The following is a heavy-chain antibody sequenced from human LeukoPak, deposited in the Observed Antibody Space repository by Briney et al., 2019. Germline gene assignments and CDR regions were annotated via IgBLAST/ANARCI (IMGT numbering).Heavy chain of an antibody. CDR1: GFTFSDYY. V-gene: IGHV3-11*01. CDR3: ARRQLTSRPVDY. CDR2: ISGSSGTI. J-gene: IGHJ4*02. Sequence: PGGSLRLPCAASGFTFSDYYMSWIRQAPGKGLEWISYISGSSGTIYYGDSVKGRFTISRDNAKNSLYLQMNSLRAEDTAVYYCARRQLTSRPVDYWGQGTLVTVSS. D-gene: IGHD1-1*01.